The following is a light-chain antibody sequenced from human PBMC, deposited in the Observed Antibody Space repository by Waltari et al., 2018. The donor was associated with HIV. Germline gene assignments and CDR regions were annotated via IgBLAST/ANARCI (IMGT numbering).Light chain of an antibody. CDR2: KAS. J-gene: IGKJ1*01. CDR1: QEITKW. Sequence: DSLMTQSPSTLSASVGDRVTITCRASQEITKWLAWYQQKPGKAPKLLIYKASSLESGVPLRFSATGSGTEFNLTINSLQPDDFATYFCQQYNSYPRTFGQGTKVEV. CDR3: QQYNSYPRT. V-gene: IGKV1-5*03.